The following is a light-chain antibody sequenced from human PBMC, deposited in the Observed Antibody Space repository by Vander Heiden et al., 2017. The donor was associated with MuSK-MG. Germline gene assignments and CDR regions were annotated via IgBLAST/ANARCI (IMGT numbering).Light chain of an antibody. V-gene: IGKV3-20*01. CDR1: QSVSSSY. CDR2: VHP. Sequence: EIVLTQSPGTLSLSPGERATLSCRASQSVSSSYLAWYQQKPGQAPRLLSMVHPAGPLASQTGSVAVGLWTDFTLTISRLEPEDFAVYYWQQYGSSLTFGGGTKVEIK. J-gene: IGKJ4*01. CDR3: QQYGSSLT.